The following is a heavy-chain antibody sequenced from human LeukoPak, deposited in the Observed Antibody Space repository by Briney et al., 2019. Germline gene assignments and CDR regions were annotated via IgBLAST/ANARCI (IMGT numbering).Heavy chain of an antibody. CDR1: GFTFGSNW. D-gene: IGHD1-26*01. J-gene: IGHJ4*02. CDR3: VRDLGGRSGH. CDR2: INEEGSTT. Sequence: PGGSLRLSCAASGFTFGSNWMHWVRQAPGKGLVWVSRINEEGSTTNYADSVKGRSTIFRDNAKNTLYLQMNSLRAEDTAVYYCVRDLGGRSGHWGQGTLVTVSS. V-gene: IGHV3-74*01.